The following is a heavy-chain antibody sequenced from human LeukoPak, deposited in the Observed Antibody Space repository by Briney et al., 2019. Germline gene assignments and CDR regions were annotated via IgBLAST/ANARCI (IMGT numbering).Heavy chain of an antibody. Sequence: SETLSLTCTVSGGSISGYFWSWIRQTPGKGLEWIGYIHYSGATNYNPSLKSRVTMSVDTSKDQFSLKLSSVNAADTAMYYCARHRSPLESFHHWGQGTLVTVSS. CDR2: IHYSGAT. CDR3: ARHRSPLESFHH. D-gene: IGHD3-3*01. J-gene: IGHJ1*01. V-gene: IGHV4-59*08. CDR1: GGSISGYF.